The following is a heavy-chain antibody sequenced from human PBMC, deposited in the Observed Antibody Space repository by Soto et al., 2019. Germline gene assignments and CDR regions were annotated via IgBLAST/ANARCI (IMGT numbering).Heavy chain of an antibody. D-gene: IGHD4-17*01. Sequence: QVQLQESGPGLVKPSQTLSLTCTVSGGSISSGGYYWSWIRQHRGKGLEWIGYIYYSGSTYYNPSLKSRVTISVDTSKNQFSLKLSSVTAADTAVYYCARDTKPGQTVTTGLDIWGQGTMVTVSS. CDR1: GGSISSGGYY. V-gene: IGHV4-31*03. CDR3: ARDTKPGQTVTTGLDI. J-gene: IGHJ3*02. CDR2: IYYSGST.